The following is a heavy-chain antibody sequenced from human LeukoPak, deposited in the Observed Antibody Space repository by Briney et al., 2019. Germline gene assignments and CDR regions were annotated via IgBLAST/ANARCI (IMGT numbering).Heavy chain of an antibody. CDR2: ISSSGRTM. CDR1: GFPLSSYA. D-gene: IGHD1-26*01. V-gene: IGHV3-48*04. CDR3: ARDNYSGSRYFDH. J-gene: IGHJ4*02. Sequence: GGSLRLSCAASGFPLSSYAMSWVRQAPGKGLEWVSYISSSGRTMYYADSVKGRFTVSRDNAKNSLYLQMNSLRAEDTAIYYCARDNYSGSRYFDHWGQGTLVTVSS.